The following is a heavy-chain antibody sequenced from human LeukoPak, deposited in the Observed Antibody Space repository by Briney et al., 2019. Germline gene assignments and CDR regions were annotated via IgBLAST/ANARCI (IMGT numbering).Heavy chain of an antibody. Sequence: ASVKVSCKSSGYTFTRYYMHWVRQAPGQGLEWMGWINPNSGGTNYAQKFQGRVTMTRDTSISTAYMELSRLRSDDTAVYYCARGSLQYPIFDYWGQGTLVTVSS. CDR1: GYTFTRYY. D-gene: IGHD4-11*01. CDR2: INPNSGGT. J-gene: IGHJ4*02. V-gene: IGHV1-2*02. CDR3: ARGSLQYPIFDY.